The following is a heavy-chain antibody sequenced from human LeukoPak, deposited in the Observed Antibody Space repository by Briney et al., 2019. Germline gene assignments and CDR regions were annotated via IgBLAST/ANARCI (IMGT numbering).Heavy chain of an antibody. CDR1: GGSLSSGDYY. Sequence: PSETLSLTCTVSGGSLSSGDYYWSWIRQHPGKGLEWIGYIYYSGSTYYNPSLKSRVSISLDTSKNQFSLKLSSVTAADTAVYYCARSPIRHDSSGYFPFDYWGQGSLVTVSS. J-gene: IGHJ4*02. CDR2: IYYSGST. D-gene: IGHD3-22*01. V-gene: IGHV4-31*03. CDR3: ARSPIRHDSSGYFPFDY.